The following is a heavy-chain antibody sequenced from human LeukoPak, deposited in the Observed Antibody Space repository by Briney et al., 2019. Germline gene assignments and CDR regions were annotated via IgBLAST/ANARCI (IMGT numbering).Heavy chain of an antibody. D-gene: IGHD3-10*01. CDR3: AKNRGDTMVRGVYMDV. J-gene: IGHJ6*03. Sequence: GGSLRLSCAASGFTFSSYAMSWVRQAPGKGLEWVSAISGSGGSTYYADSVKGRFTISRDNSKNTLYLQMNSLRAEDTAVYYCAKNRGDTMVRGVYMDVWGKGTTVTVSS. CDR1: GFTFSSYA. CDR2: ISGSGGST. V-gene: IGHV3-23*01.